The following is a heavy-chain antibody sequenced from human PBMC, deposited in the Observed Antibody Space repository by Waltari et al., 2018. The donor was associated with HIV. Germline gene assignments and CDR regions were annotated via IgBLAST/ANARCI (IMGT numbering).Heavy chain of an antibody. Sequence: QVQLVESGGGVVQPGRSLRLSCAASGFIFRIFDTHWVRQAPGKGLEWVAVIGYDGTKKDFADSVKGRFTISRDNSKNTLYLHMNSLRAEDTAVYYCARDSHYYDSTPFDYWGQGTLVTVSS. CDR1: GFIFRIFD. D-gene: IGHD3-22*01. CDR3: ARDSHYYDSTPFDY. V-gene: IGHV3-33*01. J-gene: IGHJ4*02. CDR2: IGYDGTKK.